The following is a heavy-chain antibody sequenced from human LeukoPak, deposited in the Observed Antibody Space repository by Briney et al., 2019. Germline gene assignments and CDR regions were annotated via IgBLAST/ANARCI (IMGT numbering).Heavy chain of an antibody. CDR1: GGSISSSSYY. CDR3: AHVVATITGYYFDY. V-gene: IGHV4-39*01. Sequence: PSETLSLTCTVSGGSISSSSYYWGWLRQPPGKGLEWLGSIYYSGSNYYNPSLKSRVTISVDTSKTQFSLKLSSVTAADTAVHYCAHVVATITGYYFDYWGQGTLVTVSS. D-gene: IGHD5-12*01. CDR2: IYYSGSN. J-gene: IGHJ4*02.